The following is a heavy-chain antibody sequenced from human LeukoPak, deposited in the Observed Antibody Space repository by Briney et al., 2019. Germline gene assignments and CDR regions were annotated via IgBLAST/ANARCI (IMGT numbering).Heavy chain of an antibody. CDR3: ARQSGDETTLDY. V-gene: IGHV5-51*01. D-gene: IGHD1-26*01. J-gene: IGHJ4*02. CDR2: IYPADSDA. CDR1: GYSFTEYW. Sequence: GESLKISRKGSGYSFTEYWIGWVRQRPGKGLEWMGVIYPADSDARYSPSFLGQVTLSAHRSINTAYLQWRSLKASDIAVYYCARQSGDETTLDYWGQGTLVTVSS.